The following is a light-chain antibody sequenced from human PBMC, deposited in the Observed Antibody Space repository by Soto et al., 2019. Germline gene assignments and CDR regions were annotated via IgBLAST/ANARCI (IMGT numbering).Light chain of an antibody. CDR2: DAS. V-gene: IGKV3-11*01. J-gene: IGKJ5*01. CDR3: QQRHMCPIT. CDR1: QSVSSY. Sequence: EIVLTQSPATLSLSPGEKATLSRRASQSVSSYLLWYQQKPGQAPRLLIYDASNRATGIPARFSGSGSETDFTLTISSLEPEDFAVYYCQQRHMCPITFGQGTRLEV.